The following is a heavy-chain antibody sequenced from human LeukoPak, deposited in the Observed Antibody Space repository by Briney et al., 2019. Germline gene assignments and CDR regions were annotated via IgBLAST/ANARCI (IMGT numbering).Heavy chain of an antibody. CDR1: GGSINSGSYY. J-gene: IGHJ4*02. D-gene: IGHD1-26*01. Sequence: SGTLSLTCTVSGGSINSGSYYWSWIRQPPGKGLEWIAYIYYSGNTNYNPSLKSRVTISVDTSKNQFSLKLSSVTAADTAVYYCARDVGATPGYFDYWGQGTLVTVSS. CDR3: ARDVGATPGYFDY. CDR2: IYYSGNT. V-gene: IGHV4-61*01.